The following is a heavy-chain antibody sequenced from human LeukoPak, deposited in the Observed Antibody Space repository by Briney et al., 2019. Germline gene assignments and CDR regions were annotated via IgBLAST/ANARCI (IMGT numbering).Heavy chain of an antibody. CDR2: ISSGSSYI. CDR3: ASSNYYDTSGYYGIIDY. CDR1: GFTFSSYS. Sequence: GGSLRLSCAASGFTFSSYSINWVRQAPGKGLEWVSSISSGSSYIFYADPVKGRFTISRDNAKNSLYLQMNSLRAEDTAVYYCASSNYYDTSGYYGIIDYWGQGTLVTVSS. J-gene: IGHJ4*02. D-gene: IGHD3-22*01. V-gene: IGHV3-21*01.